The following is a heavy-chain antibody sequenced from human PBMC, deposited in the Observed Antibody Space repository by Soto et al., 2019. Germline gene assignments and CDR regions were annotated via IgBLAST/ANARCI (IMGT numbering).Heavy chain of an antibody. CDR2: ISAYNGNT. V-gene: IGHV1-18*01. D-gene: IGHD6-19*01. J-gene: IGHJ3*02. Sequence: QVQLVQSGAEVKKPGASVKVSCKASGYTFTSYGISWVRQAPGQGLEWMGWISAYNGNTNYAQKLQGRVTITTDTSTSKAYRELRSLRSDDTAVYYCARESGGWDDAFDIWGQGTMVTVSS. CDR1: GYTFTSYG. CDR3: ARESGGWDDAFDI.